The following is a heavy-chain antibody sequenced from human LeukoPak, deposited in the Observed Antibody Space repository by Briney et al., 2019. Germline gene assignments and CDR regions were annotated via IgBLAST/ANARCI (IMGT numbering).Heavy chain of an antibody. CDR2: IRSSGSTI. CDR1: GFTFSSYE. J-gene: IGHJ4*02. Sequence: SGGSLRLSCAASGFTFSSYEMNWVRQAPGKGLEWVSYIRSSGSTIYYADSVKGRFTISRDNAKNSLYLQMNNLRAEDTAVYYCARSLYGAGDYWGQGTLDTASS. CDR3: ARSLYGAGDY. V-gene: IGHV3-48*03. D-gene: IGHD4-17*01.